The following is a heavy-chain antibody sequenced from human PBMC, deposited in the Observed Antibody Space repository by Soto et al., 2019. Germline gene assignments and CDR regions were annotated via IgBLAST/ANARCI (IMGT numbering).Heavy chain of an antibody. CDR3: TGPFSRYSNDAFDI. Sequence: GGSLRLSCAASGFTFSGSAMHWVRQASGKGLEWVGRIRSKANSYATAYAASVKGRFTISRDDSKNTAYLQMNSLKTEDTAVYDCTGPFSRYSNDAFDIWGQGTMVTVSS. CDR2: IRSKANSYAT. V-gene: IGHV3-73*01. CDR1: GFTFSGSA. D-gene: IGHD4-4*01. J-gene: IGHJ3*02.